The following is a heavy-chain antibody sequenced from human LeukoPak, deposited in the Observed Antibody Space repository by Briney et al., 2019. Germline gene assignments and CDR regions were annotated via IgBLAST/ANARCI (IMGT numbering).Heavy chain of an antibody. V-gene: IGHV3-74*01. J-gene: IGHJ4*02. CDR1: GFTFSSYW. CDR3: ARDRYSSGWYYSFDY. D-gene: IGHD6-19*01. Sequence: GGSLRLSCAASGFTFSSYWMHWVRQAPGKGLVWVSRINSDGSSTSYADSVKGRFTISRDNAKNSLYLQMNSLRAEDTAVYYCARDRYSSGWYYSFDYWGQGTLVTVSS. CDR2: INSDGSST.